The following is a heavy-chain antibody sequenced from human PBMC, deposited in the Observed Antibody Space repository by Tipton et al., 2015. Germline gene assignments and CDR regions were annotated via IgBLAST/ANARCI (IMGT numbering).Heavy chain of an antibody. D-gene: IGHD6-13*01. J-gene: IGHJ6*02. Sequence: SLRLSCAASGFTFSPYSMNWVRQAPGKGLEWVSYISGSSSTIHYADSVKGRFTISRDNAKNTLYLQMNSLRAEDTAVYYCARDPRYSSSWYYYYYGMDVWGQGTTVTVS. V-gene: IGHV3-48*04. CDR2: ISGSSSTI. CDR3: ARDPRYSSSWYYYYYGMDV. CDR1: GFTFSPYS.